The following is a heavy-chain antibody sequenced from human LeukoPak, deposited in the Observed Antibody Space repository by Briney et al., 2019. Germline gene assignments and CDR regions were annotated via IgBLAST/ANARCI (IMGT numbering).Heavy chain of an antibody. D-gene: IGHD2-15*01. CDR2: INHSGST. V-gene: IGHV4-34*01. CDR3: ASKGGYCSGGSCSRPYYYYGMDV. Sequence: SETLSLTCAVYGGSFSGYYWCWIRQPPGKGLEWIGEINHSGSTNYNPSLKSRVTISVDTSKNQFSLKLSSVTAADTAVYYCASKGGYCSGGSCSRPYYYYGMDVWGKGTTVTVSS. CDR1: GGSFSGYY. J-gene: IGHJ6*04.